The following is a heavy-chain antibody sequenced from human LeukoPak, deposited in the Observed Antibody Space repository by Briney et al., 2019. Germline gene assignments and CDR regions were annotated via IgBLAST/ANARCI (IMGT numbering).Heavy chain of an antibody. CDR3: ARHVYSSGWYGMWYFDL. CDR2: IWYDGSNK. J-gene: IGHJ2*01. V-gene: IGHV3-33*01. Sequence: GSLRLSCAASGFTFSSYGMHWVRQAPGKGLEWVAVIWYDGSNKYYADSVKGRFTISRDNSKNTLYLQMNSLRAEDTAVYYCARHVYSSGWYGMWYFDLWGRGTLVTVSS. CDR1: GFTFSSYG. D-gene: IGHD6-19*01.